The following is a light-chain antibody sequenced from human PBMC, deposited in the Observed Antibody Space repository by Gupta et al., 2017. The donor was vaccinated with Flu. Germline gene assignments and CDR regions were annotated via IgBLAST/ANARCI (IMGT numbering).Light chain of an antibody. J-gene: IGLJ3*02. CDR1: SGSIASGY. CDR2: EYK. Sequence: NFMLTQPHSVSESPGKTVTISCTRSSGSIASGYVQWFQQRPGSAPTTVIYEYKYRPSGVPDRFSGSVDSASNSATLTISGLKTEDEADYYCHSYDGISQVFGGGTKVTVL. CDR3: HSYDGISQV. V-gene: IGLV6-57*03.